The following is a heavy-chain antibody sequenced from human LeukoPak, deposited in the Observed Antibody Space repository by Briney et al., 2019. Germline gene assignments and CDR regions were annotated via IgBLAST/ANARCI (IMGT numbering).Heavy chain of an antibody. J-gene: IGHJ4*02. CDR3: ARRIGSGSYPCYDY. V-gene: IGHV1-69*13. CDR1: GGTFSSYA. D-gene: IGHD3-10*01. Sequence: SVKVSCKASGGTFSSYAISWVRQAPGQGLEWMGGIIPIFGTANYAQKFQGRVTITADESTSTAYMELSSLRSEDTAVYYCARRIGSGSYPCYDYWGQGTLVTVSS. CDR2: IIPIFGTA.